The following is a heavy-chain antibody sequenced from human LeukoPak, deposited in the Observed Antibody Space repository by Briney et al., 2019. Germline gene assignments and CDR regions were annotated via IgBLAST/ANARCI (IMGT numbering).Heavy chain of an antibody. CDR2: TYYSGST. V-gene: IGHV4-59*01. Sequence: SETLSLTCTVSGGSISSYYWSWIRQPPGKGLEWIGYTYYSGSTNYNPSLKSRVTISVDTSKNQFSLKLSSVTAADTAVYYCARGGGPVGIVVVPAANWFDPWGQGTLVTVSS. CDR3: ARGGGPVGIVVVPAANWFDP. J-gene: IGHJ5*02. D-gene: IGHD2-2*03. CDR1: GGSISSYY.